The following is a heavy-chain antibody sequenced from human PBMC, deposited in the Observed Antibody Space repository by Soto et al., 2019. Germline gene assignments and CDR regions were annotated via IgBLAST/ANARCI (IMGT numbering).Heavy chain of an antibody. Sequence: PSETLSLTCTVSGGSSSSGGDYWTWIHQHPGKGLEWIGNTYDSGSTYYNPSLKSRVTISVDTSKNQFSLKLSSVTAADTAVYYGARQGWFGEHMDVWGKGTTVTVSS. D-gene: IGHD3-10*01. CDR1: GGSSSSGGDY. J-gene: IGHJ6*03. V-gene: IGHV4-31*03. CDR2: TYDSGST. CDR3: ARQGWFGEHMDV.